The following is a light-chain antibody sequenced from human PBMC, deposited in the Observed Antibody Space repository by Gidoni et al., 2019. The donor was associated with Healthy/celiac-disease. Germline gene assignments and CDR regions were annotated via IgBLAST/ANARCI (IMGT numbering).Light chain of an antibody. CDR1: QSVSSY. J-gene: IGKJ2*01. V-gene: IGKV3-11*01. CDR2: DAS. CDR3: QQRET. Sequence: EIVLTQSPATLSLSPGERATLSCRASQSVSSYLAWYQQKPGQAPRLLIYDASNRATGIPARFSGSGSGTDFTLTISSLEPEDFAVYYCQQRETFGQXTKLEIK.